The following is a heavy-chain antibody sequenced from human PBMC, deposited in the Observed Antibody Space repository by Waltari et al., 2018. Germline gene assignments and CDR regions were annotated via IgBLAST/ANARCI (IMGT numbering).Heavy chain of an antibody. V-gene: IGHV4-34*01. CDR3: ARGFLRIPHYYFDY. CDR1: GWSCSGYY. CDR2: INHSGST. D-gene: IGHD4-17*01. J-gene: IGHJ4*02. Sequence: QVQLQQWGAGLLKPSEPLSLSCAVYGWSCSGYYWNWIRKPPGKGLEWIGEINHSGSTNYNPSLKSRVTISVDTSKNQFSLKLSSVTAADTAVYYCARGFLRIPHYYFDYWGQGTLVTVSS.